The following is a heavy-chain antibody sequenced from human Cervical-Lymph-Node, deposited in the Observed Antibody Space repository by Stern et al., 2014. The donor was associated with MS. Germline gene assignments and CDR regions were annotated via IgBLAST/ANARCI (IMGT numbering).Heavy chain of an antibody. Sequence: VQLVESGGGLVKPGGSLRLSCAASGFTFSDYYMNWIRQAPGKGLEWVSYISGRDGNKFYADSVKGRFTISRDNAKKTRHLQMNSLRAEDTAVYYWARAGGSKDDFWGQGTLVTVSS. J-gene: IGHJ4*02. V-gene: IGHV3-11*01. CDR1: GFTFSDYY. D-gene: IGHD3-10*01. CDR2: ISGRDGNK. CDR3: ARAGGSKDDF.